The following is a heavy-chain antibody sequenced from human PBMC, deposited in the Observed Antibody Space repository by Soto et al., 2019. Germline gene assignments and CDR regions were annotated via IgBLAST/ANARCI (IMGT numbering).Heavy chain of an antibody. V-gene: IGHV4-31*03. Sequence: QVQLQESGPGLVKPSQTLSLTCTVSGGSISSAAYYWSWIRQHPGKDLEWIAYIYYSGSTDYNPSLKSRVTISVDTSQNQFSLKLSSVTAADTAVYYCARVQLLRQWLVPSAFDIWGQGTMVTVSS. CDR3: ARVQLLRQWLVPSAFDI. D-gene: IGHD6-19*01. CDR1: GGSISSAAYY. CDR2: IYYSGST. J-gene: IGHJ3*02.